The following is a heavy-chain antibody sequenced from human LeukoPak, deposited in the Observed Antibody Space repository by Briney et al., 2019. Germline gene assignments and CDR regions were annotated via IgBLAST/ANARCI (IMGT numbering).Heavy chain of an antibody. J-gene: IGHJ4*02. Sequence: GGSLRLSCAASGVTFSSFAMSWVRQAPGKGLGWVSAISGSGGSTYSADSGKGRVTISRDNAKNTLYLQMSSLKAEVPAVYYYAKGRVRMTTVTPVDYWGQGTLVTVSS. V-gene: IGHV3-23*01. CDR2: ISGSGGST. D-gene: IGHD4-11*01. CDR3: AKGRVRMTTVTPVDY. CDR1: GVTFSSFA.